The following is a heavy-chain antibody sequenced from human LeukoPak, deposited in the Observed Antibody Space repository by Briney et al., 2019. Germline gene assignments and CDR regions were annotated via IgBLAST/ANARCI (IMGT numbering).Heavy chain of an antibody. CDR1: GFTFSSYS. J-gene: IGHJ5*02. V-gene: IGHV3-21*01. CDR2: ISSSSSYI. CDR3: ARDGYCTNGVCYGWFDP. D-gene: IGHD2-8*01. Sequence: TGGSLRLSCAASGFTFSSYSMNWVRQAPGKGLEWVSSISSSSSYIYYADSVKGRFTISRDNAKNSLYLQMNSLRAEDTAVYYCARDGYCTNGVCYGWFDPWGQGTLVTVSS.